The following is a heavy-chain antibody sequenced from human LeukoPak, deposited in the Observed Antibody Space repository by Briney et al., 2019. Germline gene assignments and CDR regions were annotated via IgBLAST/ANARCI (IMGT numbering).Heavy chain of an antibody. V-gene: IGHV4-30-2*01. CDR3: ARLGYCSSTSCSNNRFDP. J-gene: IGHJ5*02. CDR2: IYHSGST. D-gene: IGHD2-2*01. Sequence: SQTLSLTCAVSGGSISSGGYSWSWIRQPPGKGLEWIGYIYHSGSTYYNPSLKSRVTISVDRSKNQFSLKLSSVTAADTAVYYCARLGYCSSTSCSNNRFDPWGQGTLVTVSS. CDR1: GGSISSGGYS.